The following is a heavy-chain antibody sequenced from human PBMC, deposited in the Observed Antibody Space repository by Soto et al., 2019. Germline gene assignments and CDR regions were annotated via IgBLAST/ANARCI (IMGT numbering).Heavy chain of an antibody. D-gene: IGHD3-16*02. CDR1: GFTFSSYS. CDR3: AKQIITEFGEVITKGG. V-gene: IGHV3-21*01. Sequence: GGSLRLSCAASGFTFSSYSMNWVRQAPGKGLEWISSISRSSDYIYYAASVKGRFTITRDNAENSLYLQMNNLRAEDTAIYYCAKQIITEFGEVITKGGWGQGALVTV. J-gene: IGHJ4*02. CDR2: ISRSSDYI.